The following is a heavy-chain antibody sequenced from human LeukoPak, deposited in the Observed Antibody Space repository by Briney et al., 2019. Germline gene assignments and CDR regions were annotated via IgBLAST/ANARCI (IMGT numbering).Heavy chain of an antibody. CDR2: MYHSGTT. CDR1: GGSISSYY. CDR3: ARVLDYYGSGTRDFDY. D-gene: IGHD3-10*01. Sequence: SETLSLTCTVSGGSISSYYWSWIRQPPGKGLEWIGSMYHSGTTSYNPSLKSRVTMAVDTSRNQFSLELTSLPAADTAVYYCARVLDYYGSGTRDFDYWGQGTLVTVSS. V-gene: IGHV4-59*04. J-gene: IGHJ4*02.